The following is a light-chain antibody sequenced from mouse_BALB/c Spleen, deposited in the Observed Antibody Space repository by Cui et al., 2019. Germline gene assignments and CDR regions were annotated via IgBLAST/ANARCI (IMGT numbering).Light chain of an antibody. CDR3: QQRSSYPLT. J-gene: IGKJ5*01. Sequence: QIVLTQSPAIMSASPGDKVTITCSASSSVNYMHWFQQKPGTSPKLWIYSTSNLASGVPARFSGSGSGTSYSLTISRMEAEDAATYYCQQRSSYPLTFGAGTKLELK. CDR1: SSVNY. V-gene: IGKV4-57*01. CDR2: STS.